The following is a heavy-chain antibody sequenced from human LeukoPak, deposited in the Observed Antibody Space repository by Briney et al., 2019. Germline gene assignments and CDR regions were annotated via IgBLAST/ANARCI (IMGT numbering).Heavy chain of an antibody. Sequence: ASVTVSFKASGYTFTMYDINWVRQATGQGREWMGWMNPNSGNTGYAQKFQGRVTMTRNTSISTAYMELSSLRSEDTAVYYCARASGSGRNWFDPWGQGTLVTVSS. CDR2: MNPNSGNT. CDR1: GYTFTMYD. J-gene: IGHJ5*02. CDR3: ARASGSGRNWFDP. D-gene: IGHD3-10*01. V-gene: IGHV1-8*01.